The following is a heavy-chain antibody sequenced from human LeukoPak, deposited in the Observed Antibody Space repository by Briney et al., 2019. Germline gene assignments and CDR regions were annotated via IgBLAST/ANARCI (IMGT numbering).Heavy chain of an antibody. D-gene: IGHD6-19*01. Sequence: ASVKVSCKASGYTFTSYYMHWVRQAPGQGLEWMGIINPSGGSTSYAQKFQGRVTMTTDTSTSTAYMELRSLRSDDTAVYYCARDRSIAVFDYWGQGTLVTVSS. CDR3: ARDRSIAVFDY. J-gene: IGHJ4*02. CDR2: INPSGGST. V-gene: IGHV1-46*01. CDR1: GYTFTSYY.